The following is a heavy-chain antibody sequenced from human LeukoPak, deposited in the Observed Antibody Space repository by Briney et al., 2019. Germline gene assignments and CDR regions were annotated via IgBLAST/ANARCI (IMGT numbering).Heavy chain of an antibody. Sequence: SETLSLACAVYGGSFSGYYWSWIRQPPGKGLEWIGEINHSGSTNYNPSLKSRVTISVDTSKNQFSLKLSSVTAADTAVYYCARGGLYYYDSSGSVAFDIWGQGTMVTVSS. V-gene: IGHV4-34*01. D-gene: IGHD3-22*01. CDR1: GGSFSGYY. J-gene: IGHJ3*02. CDR3: ARGGLYYYDSSGSVAFDI. CDR2: INHSGST.